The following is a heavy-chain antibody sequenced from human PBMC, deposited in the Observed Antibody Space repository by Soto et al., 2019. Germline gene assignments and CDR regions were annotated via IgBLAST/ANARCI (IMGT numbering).Heavy chain of an antibody. D-gene: IGHD3-22*01. J-gene: IGHJ4*02. CDR2: FYYTGSI. CDR1: GGSVSSGNYY. V-gene: IGHV4-61*01. CDR3: ARLVDSSGYYWYFDY. Sequence: SETLSLTCAVSGGSVSSGNYYWSWIRQPPGKGLEWIGYFYYTGSINYNPSLKSRVTIFIDASKNQFSLTLYSVTAADTAVYYCARLVDSSGYYWYFDYWGQGTLVTVSS.